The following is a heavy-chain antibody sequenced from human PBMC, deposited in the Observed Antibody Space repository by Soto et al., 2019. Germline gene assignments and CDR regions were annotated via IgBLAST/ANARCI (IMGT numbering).Heavy chain of an antibody. J-gene: IGHJ4*02. CDR2: IIPILGIA. V-gene: IGHV1-69*08. CDR1: GGTFSSYT. CDR3: ARDSSDYYYDSSGYSLDY. D-gene: IGHD3-22*01. Sequence: QVQLVQSGAEVKKPGSSVKVSCKASGGTFSSYTISWVRQAPGQGLEWMGRIIPILGIANYAQKFQGRVTITADKSTSTAYMELSSLRSEDTAVYYCARDSSDYYYDSSGYSLDYWGQGTLVTVSS.